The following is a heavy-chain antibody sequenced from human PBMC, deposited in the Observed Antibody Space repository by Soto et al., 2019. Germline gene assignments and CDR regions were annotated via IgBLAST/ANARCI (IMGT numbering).Heavy chain of an antibody. CDR1: GYSFTSYW. J-gene: IGHJ6*02. V-gene: IGHV5-51*01. CDR3: ARPREAGKYYYGVDV. D-gene: IGHD6-19*01. CDR2: IYPGDSGT. Sequence: PGESLKISCKGSGYSFTSYWIGWVRQMPGKGLEWMGIIYPGDSGTRYSPSFQGQVTISADKSISTAYLQWSSLKASDTAMYYCARPREAGKYYYGVDVWGQGTTVTVS.